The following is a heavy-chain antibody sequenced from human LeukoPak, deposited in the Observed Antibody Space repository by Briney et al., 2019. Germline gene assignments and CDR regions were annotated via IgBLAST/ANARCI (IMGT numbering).Heavy chain of an antibody. V-gene: IGHV4-34*01. Sequence: SETLSLTCAVYGGSFSGYYWSWIRQPPGKGLEWIGEINHSGSTNYNPSLKSRVTISVDTSKNQFSLKLSSVTAADTAVYYCARGRRDRSRLYNWFDPWGQGTLVTVSS. CDR1: GGSFSGYY. D-gene: IGHD6-13*01. CDR3: ARGRRDRSRLYNWFDP. J-gene: IGHJ5*02. CDR2: INHSGST.